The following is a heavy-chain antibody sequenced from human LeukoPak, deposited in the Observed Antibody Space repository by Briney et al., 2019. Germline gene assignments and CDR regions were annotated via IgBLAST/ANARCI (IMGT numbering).Heavy chain of an antibody. D-gene: IGHD3-9*01. V-gene: IGHV3-23*01. Sequence: GGSLRLSCAASGFTFSSYAMSWVRQAPGKGLVWVSEISGSGDNTYYADSVKGRFTISRDNSKNTLYLQMNSLGAEDTALFYCAKVGDYDILTGLDYWGQGTLVTVSS. CDR2: ISGSGDNT. CDR3: AKVGDYDILTGLDY. CDR1: GFTFSSYA. J-gene: IGHJ4*02.